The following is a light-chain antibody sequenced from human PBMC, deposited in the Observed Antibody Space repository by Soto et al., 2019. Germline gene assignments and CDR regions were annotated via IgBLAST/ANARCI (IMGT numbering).Light chain of an antibody. Sequence: DFQLTQSPSFVSASIGDSVTITCRASQGLSSWLAWYQQKPGKAPKLLIFGASRLQNGVPSRFIGFGSGTYFTLTIINPQPEDFATYFCHQGHHTPLTFGVGTKVEIK. CDR1: QGLSSW. V-gene: IGKV1D-12*01. J-gene: IGKJ4*01. CDR2: GAS. CDR3: HQGHHTPLT.